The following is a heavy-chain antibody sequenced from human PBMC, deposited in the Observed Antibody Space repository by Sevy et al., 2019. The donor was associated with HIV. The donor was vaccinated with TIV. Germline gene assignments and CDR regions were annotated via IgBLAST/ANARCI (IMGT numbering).Heavy chain of an antibody. CDR3: GRAHGYCVVNSCFGGSINAFDI. D-gene: IGHD2-15*01. V-gene: IGHV3-9*01. Sequence: GGSLRLSCAASGFTFNDYAMHWVRQVPGKGLEWVSGISWNSGAIGYADSVKGRFTISRDNGQNSLYLKMNSLRIDDTALYYCGRAHGYCVVNSCFGGSINAFDILGQGTMVTVSS. CDR2: ISWNSGAI. J-gene: IGHJ3*02. CDR1: GFTFNDYA.